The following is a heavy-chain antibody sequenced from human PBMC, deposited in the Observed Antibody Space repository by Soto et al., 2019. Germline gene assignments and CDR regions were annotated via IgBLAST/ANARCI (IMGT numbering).Heavy chain of an antibody. J-gene: IGHJ4*02. CDR3: AKDGGGGYFDY. CDR2: ISYDGSNK. Sequence: QVQLVESGGGVVQPGRSLRLSCAASGFTFSSYGMHWVRQAPGKGLEWVAVISYDGSNKYYADSVKGRFTISRDNSKNTLYLQMNSLRAEDTAVFYCAKDGGGGYFDYWGQGTLVTVSS. CDR1: GFTFSSYG. D-gene: IGHD3-16*01. V-gene: IGHV3-30*18.